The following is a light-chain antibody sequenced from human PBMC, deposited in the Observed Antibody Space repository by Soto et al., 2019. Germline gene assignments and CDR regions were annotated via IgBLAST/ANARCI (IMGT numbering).Light chain of an antibody. Sequence: EIVMTQSPATLSVSPGERATLSCRASQSVSSNLAWYQQKPGQAPRLLIYGASTRATGIPARFSDSRSGTEFTLTISSLQSEDFAVYYCQQYNNWPPIFTFGPGTKVDIK. CDR1: QSVSSN. CDR3: QQYNNWPPIFT. J-gene: IGKJ3*01. CDR2: GAS. V-gene: IGKV3-15*01.